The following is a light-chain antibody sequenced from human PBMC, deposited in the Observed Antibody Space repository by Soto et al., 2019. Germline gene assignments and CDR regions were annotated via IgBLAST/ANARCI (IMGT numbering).Light chain of an antibody. CDR1: SSNIGINT. Sequence: QSVLTQPPSASGTPGQRVTISCSGSSSNIGINTENWYQQFPGTAPKLLIYNNHQRPSGVPDRFSGSKSGTSASLAISGLQSEDEADYYCAAWDDSLNGWVFGGGTKVTVL. CDR3: AAWDDSLNGWV. CDR2: NNH. J-gene: IGLJ3*02. V-gene: IGLV1-44*01.